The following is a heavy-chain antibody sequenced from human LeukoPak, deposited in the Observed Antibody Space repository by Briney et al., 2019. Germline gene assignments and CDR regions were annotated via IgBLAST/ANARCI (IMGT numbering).Heavy chain of an antibody. CDR2: INPNSGGT. CDR3: ARVTGYYYESSGYYHHAFDI. D-gene: IGHD3-22*01. CDR1: GYTFTDYY. V-gene: IGHV1-2*02. Sequence: ASVKVSCKASGYTFTDYYMHWGRQAPGQELEGMGWINPNSGGTNYEQNFQGRVTMTRDTSISTAYMVLSRLRSDDTAVYYCARVTGYYYESSGYYHHAFDIWGLGTMVTVSS. J-gene: IGHJ3*02.